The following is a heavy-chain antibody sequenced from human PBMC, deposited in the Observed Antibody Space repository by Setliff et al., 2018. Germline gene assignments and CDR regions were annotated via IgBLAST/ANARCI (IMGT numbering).Heavy chain of an antibody. CDR3: ARSAEDFWSGYYTDGPPLPSY. Sequence: PSETLSLTCTVSGGSISSSSYCWGWIRQPPGKGLEWIGSSYYSGSTYYNPYLKSRVTISVETSKNQFSLKLCFVPAADTAVYYCARSAEDFWSGYYTDGPPLPSYWGQGTLVTVPQ. CDR1: GGSISSSSYC. J-gene: IGHJ4*02. CDR2: SYYSGST. V-gene: IGHV4-39*07. D-gene: IGHD3-3*01.